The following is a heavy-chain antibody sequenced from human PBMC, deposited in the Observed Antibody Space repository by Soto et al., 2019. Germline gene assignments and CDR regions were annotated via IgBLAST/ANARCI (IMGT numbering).Heavy chain of an antibody. CDR1: GYTFTSYG. V-gene: IGHV1-18*01. Sequence: QVQLVQSGAEVKKPGASVKVSCKASGYTFTSYGIYWVRQAPGQGLEWMGWISAYNGNTNYAQKLQGRVTMTTDTSASTAYRDVRTPGSDCTAVYCCAREVGYWGQGTLVTVSS. CDR3: AREVGY. CDR2: ISAYNGNT. J-gene: IGHJ4*02.